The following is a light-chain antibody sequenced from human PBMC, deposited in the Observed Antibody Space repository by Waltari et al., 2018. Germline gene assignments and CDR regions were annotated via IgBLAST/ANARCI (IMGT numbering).Light chain of an antibody. CDR2: GKN. CDR3: NSRDSSGNPPYV. CDR1: SLRSFY. Sequence: SSDLTQDPAVSVALGQTVRITCQGDSLRSFYGSWYQQKPGQAPVLVIYGKNSRPSGIPDRLSGSSSGNTISLTITGAQADDEADYYCNSRDSSGNPPYVFGAGTKVTVL. V-gene: IGLV3-19*01. J-gene: IGLJ1*01.